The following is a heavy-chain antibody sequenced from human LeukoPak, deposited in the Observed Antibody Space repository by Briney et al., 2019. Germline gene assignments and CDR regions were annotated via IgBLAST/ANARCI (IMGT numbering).Heavy chain of an antibody. D-gene: IGHD3-10*01. CDR1: GFTVSSNY. CDR3: ARDLGSEYGSGIYFDY. J-gene: IGHJ4*02. Sequence: GGSLRLSCAASGFTVSSNYMSWVRQAPGKGLEWVSVIYSGGSTYYADSVKGRFTISRDNSKNTLYLQMNSLRAEDTAVYYCARDLGSEYGSGIYFDYWGQGTLVTVSS. V-gene: IGHV3-66*01. CDR2: IYSGGST.